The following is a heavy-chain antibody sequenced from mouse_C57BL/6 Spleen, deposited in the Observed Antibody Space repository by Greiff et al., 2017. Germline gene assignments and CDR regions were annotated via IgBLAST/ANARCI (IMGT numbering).Heavy chain of an antibody. CDR3: ARSGHYGSSGFDY. D-gene: IGHD1-1*01. CDR1: GYAFSSYW. V-gene: IGHV1-80*01. J-gene: IGHJ2*01. CDR2: IYPGDGDT. Sequence: VQLQQSGAELVKPGASVKISCKASGYAFSSYWMNWVKQRPGKGLEWIGQIYPGDGDTNYNGKFKGKATLTADKSSSTAYMQLSSLTSEDSAVYFCARSGHYGSSGFDYWGQGTTLTVSS.